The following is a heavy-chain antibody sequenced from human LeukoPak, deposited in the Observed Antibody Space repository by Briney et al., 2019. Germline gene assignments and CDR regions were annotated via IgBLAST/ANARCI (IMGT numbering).Heavy chain of an antibody. Sequence: PGGSLRLSCAASGFTFSDYWIHWVRQAPGKGLVWVSRINSDGSSTIYADSVKGRFSISRDNAKNTLSLQMSSVRAEDTAVYYCAKPLGGSGSYYNAASYDYWGQGTLVTVSS. CDR3: AKPLGGSGSYYNAASYDY. D-gene: IGHD3-10*01. CDR1: GFTFSDYW. J-gene: IGHJ4*02. CDR2: INSDGSST. V-gene: IGHV3-74*01.